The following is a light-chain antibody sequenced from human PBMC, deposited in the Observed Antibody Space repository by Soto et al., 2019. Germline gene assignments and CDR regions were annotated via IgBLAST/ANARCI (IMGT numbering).Light chain of an antibody. Sequence: EIALTQSPGTLSLSPGERATLSCRASQSVSSSYLAWYQQKPGQAPRLLIYGASSRATGIPDRFSGSGSGTDFTLTISRLEPEDFAVYYCQQYGSSPLTFGPGTKWIS. J-gene: IGKJ3*01. CDR1: QSVSSSY. CDR2: GAS. CDR3: QQYGSSPLT. V-gene: IGKV3-20*01.